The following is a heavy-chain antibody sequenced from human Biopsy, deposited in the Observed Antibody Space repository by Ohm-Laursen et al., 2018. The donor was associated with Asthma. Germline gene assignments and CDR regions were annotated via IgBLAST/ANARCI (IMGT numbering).Heavy chain of an antibody. CDR2: LNPVNGNT. V-gene: IGHV1-3*01. CDR3: AREVGATRYDP. J-gene: IGHJ5*02. CDR1: GYTFTSNA. D-gene: IGHD1-26*01. Sequence: ATVKISCNASGYTFTSNAIHWMRQAPGQSLEWMAWLNPVNGNTKYSQQFQGRVTITRDTSASTAYMELSSLTSEDTAVFYCAREVGATRYDPWGQGTLVTVSS.